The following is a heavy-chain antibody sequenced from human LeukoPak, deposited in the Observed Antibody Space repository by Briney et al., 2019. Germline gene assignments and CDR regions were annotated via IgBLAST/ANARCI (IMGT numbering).Heavy chain of an antibody. D-gene: IGHD3-10*01. J-gene: IGHJ6*02. Sequence: SETLSLTCAVSGVSISSGGYSWSWIRQPPGKGLEWIGYIYHSGSTYYNPSLKSRVTISVDRSKNQFSLKLSSVTPADTAVYYCARVDGMVRGPLYYYGMDVWGQGTTVTVSS. CDR2: IYHSGST. V-gene: IGHV4-30-2*01. CDR3: ARVDGMVRGPLYYYGMDV. CDR1: GVSISSGGYS.